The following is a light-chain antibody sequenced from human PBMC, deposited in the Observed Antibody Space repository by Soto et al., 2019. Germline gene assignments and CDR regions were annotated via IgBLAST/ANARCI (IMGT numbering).Light chain of an antibody. CDR2: DAS. V-gene: IGKV3-11*01. CDR3: QQRGDWPLYT. Sequence: EIVMTQSPATLSVSPGERATLSCRASRSVSSNLAWYQQKPGQAPRLLIYDASIRATGIPARFSGSGSGTDFTLTISSLEPEDFALYYCQQRGDWPLYTFGQGTRLEIK. J-gene: IGKJ2*01. CDR1: RSVSSN.